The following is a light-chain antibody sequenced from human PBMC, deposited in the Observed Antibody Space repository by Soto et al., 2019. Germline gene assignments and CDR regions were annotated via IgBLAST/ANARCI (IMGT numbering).Light chain of an antibody. CDR2: DTS. CDR3: QQRSNWPLT. Sequence: EIVLTQSPATLSLSPGERATLSCRASQSVRNYLAWYQQKPGQAPRLLIYDTSNRATGIPARFSGSGSETDFTLTISRLEPEDFAVYYCQQRSNWPLTFGGGTKVEI. J-gene: IGKJ4*01. CDR1: QSVRNY. V-gene: IGKV3-11*01.